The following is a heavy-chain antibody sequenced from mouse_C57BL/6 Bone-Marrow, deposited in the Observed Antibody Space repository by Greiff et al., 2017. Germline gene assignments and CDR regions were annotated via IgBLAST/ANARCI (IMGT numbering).Heavy chain of an antibody. J-gene: IGHJ2*01. V-gene: IGHV1-81*01. CDR2: IYPRSGNT. CDR3: ARSPLRYYFDY. D-gene: IGHD1-1*01. CDR1: GYTFTSYG. Sequence: QVQLQQSGAELARPGASVKLSCKASGYTFTSYGISWVKQRTGQGLEWIGEIYPRSGNTYYNQKFKGKATLTVDTSSSTAYMQLSSLTSEDSAVYYCARSPLRYYFDYWGQGTTLTVSS.